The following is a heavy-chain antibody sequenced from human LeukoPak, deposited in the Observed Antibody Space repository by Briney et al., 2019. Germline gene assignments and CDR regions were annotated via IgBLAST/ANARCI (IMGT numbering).Heavy chain of an antibody. Sequence: GGSLRLSCAASGFTSSSYGMHWVRQAPGKGLEWVAVISYDGSNKYYADSVKGRFTISRDNSKNTLYLQMNSLRAEDTAVYYCAKTLWYYDSSGYYQDAFDIWGQGTMVTVSS. V-gene: IGHV3-30*18. J-gene: IGHJ3*02. CDR1: GFTSSSYG. CDR2: ISYDGSNK. D-gene: IGHD3-22*01. CDR3: AKTLWYYDSSGYYQDAFDI.